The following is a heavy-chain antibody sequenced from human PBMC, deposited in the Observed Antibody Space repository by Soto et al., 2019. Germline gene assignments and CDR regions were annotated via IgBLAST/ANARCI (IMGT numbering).Heavy chain of an antibody. V-gene: IGHV1-18*04. CDR1: GDTFSSYG. CDR2: ISAYNGNT. D-gene: IGHD3-10*01. Sequence: QVPLVQSGAEVKKPGASVKVSCKASGDTFSSYGISWVRQAPGQGLEWMGWISAYNGNTNYAQKLQGRVTMTTDTATSTAYMELRSLRSDDTAVYYCARAMVRGVIIGYFDYWGQGTLVTVSS. CDR3: ARAMVRGVIIGYFDY. J-gene: IGHJ4*02.